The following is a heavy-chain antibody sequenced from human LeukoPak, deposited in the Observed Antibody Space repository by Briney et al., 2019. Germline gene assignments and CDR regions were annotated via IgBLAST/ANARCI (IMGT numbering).Heavy chain of an antibody. V-gene: IGHV3-48*03. CDR1: GFTFSSYE. Sequence: QPGGSLRLSCAASGFTFSSYEMNWVRQAPGKGLEWVSYISSSDSTIYYADSVKGRFTISRDNAKNSLYLQMNSLRAEDTAVYYCASLGVTMVRGDRWYFDYWGQGTLVTVSS. J-gene: IGHJ4*02. CDR2: ISSSDSTI. D-gene: IGHD3-10*01. CDR3: ASLGVTMVRGDRWYFDY.